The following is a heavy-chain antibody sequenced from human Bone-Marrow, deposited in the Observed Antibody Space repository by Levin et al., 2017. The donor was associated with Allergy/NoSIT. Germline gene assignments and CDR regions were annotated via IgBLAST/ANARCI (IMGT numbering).Heavy chain of an antibody. J-gene: IGHJ4*02. CDR1: GFTFSSYW. CDR2: ITNDGSST. D-gene: IGHD6-13*01. CDR3: ARDRGQLLVLDY. Sequence: PGGSLRLSCAASGFTFSSYWMHWVRQAPGKGLVWVSRITNDGSSTNYADSVKGRFTISRDNAKNTLYLQMNSLRAEDTAVYYCARDRGQLLVLDYWGQGTLVTVSS. V-gene: IGHV3-74*01.